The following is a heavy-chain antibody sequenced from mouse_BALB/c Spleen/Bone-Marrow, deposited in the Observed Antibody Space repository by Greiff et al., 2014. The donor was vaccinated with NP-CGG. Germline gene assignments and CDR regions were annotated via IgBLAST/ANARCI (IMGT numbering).Heavy chain of an antibody. CDR3: ARGSSYFDY. Sequence: EVMLVESGGGLVKPGGSLKLSCAASGFTFSDYYMYWVRQTPEKRLEWVATISDGGSYTYYPDSVKGRFTISRDNAKNNLYLQMSSLKSGDTAMYYCARGSSYFDYWGQGTTLIVSS. J-gene: IGHJ2*01. D-gene: IGHD1-1*01. CDR1: GFTFSDYY. CDR2: ISDGGSYT. V-gene: IGHV5-4*02.